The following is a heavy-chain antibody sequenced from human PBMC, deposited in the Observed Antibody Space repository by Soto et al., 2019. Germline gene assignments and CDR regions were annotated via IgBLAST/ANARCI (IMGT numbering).Heavy chain of an antibody. V-gene: IGHV1-18*01. Sequence: VASVKVSCKASGYTFTSCGISWVRQSPGQWLEWLGWISAYNGNTNYAQKLPRRVTMTLDTYTSTGYKAPRSLRSDGPAVDYCARTYYDFGSGYLYYYHYGMDVWGQGTTVTVSS. J-gene: IGHJ6*02. CDR2: ISAYNGNT. D-gene: IGHD3-3*01. CDR1: GYTFTSCG. CDR3: ARTYYDFGSGYLYYYHYGMDV.